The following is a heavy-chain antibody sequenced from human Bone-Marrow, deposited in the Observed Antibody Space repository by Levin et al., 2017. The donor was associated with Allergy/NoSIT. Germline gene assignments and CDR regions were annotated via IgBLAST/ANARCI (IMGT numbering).Heavy chain of an antibody. J-gene: IGHJ4*02. D-gene: IGHD1-26*01. Sequence: PGESLKISCAASGFTFSAYSMNWVRQAPGKGLEWVSAISSISAYIYYADSVKGRFTVSRDNAKNSLYLQMNSLRAEDTAVYYCAREEVGATSRLNYWGQGTLVTVTS. CDR1: GFTFSAYS. CDR2: ISSISAYI. V-gene: IGHV3-21*01. CDR3: AREEVGATSRLNY.